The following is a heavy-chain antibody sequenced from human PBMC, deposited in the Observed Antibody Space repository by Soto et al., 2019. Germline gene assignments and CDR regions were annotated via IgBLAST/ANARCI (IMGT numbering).Heavy chain of an antibody. J-gene: IGHJ6*02. CDR3: ARTRGASYGYSSPYYSYYGMDV. CDR1: GGSISSSRYY. V-gene: IGHV4-39*01. D-gene: IGHD5-18*01. CDR2: IYYSGST. Sequence: PSETLSLTCTVSGGSISSSRYYWGWIRPPPGKGREGIGSIYYSGSTYYNPSLKSRVTIAVDTSKNQFSLKLSSVTAPDTAVYYCARTRGASYGYSSPYYSYYGMDVWGQGTTVTVSS.